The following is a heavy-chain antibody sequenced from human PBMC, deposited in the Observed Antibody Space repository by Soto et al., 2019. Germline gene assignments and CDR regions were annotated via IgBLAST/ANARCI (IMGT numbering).Heavy chain of an antibody. D-gene: IGHD4-17*01. Sequence: EVQLLESGGGLVQPGGSLRLSCAASGFTFSTYAMSWVRQAPGKGLEWVSVISGSGGSTYYADSVKGRFTISRDNXKNTLYLQMNSLRAEDTAVYYCAKNSLTTASWAYYWGQGTLVTASS. CDR3: AKNSLTTASWAYY. V-gene: IGHV3-23*01. CDR2: ISGSGGST. CDR1: GFTFSTYA. J-gene: IGHJ4*02.